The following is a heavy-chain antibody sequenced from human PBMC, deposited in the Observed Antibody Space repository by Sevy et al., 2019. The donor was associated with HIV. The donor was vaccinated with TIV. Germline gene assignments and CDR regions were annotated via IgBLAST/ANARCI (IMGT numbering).Heavy chain of an antibody. V-gene: IGHV3-30*18. CDR2: ISHDGSYQ. Sequence: GGSLRLSCAASRFTFSTYDIHWVRQAPGKGLEWVAVISHDGSYQYYTDSVKGRFTISRDDYKNKAYLQMNSLRADDSGVYYCAKGQGYDYIWGNERSEYYFDYWGQGPLVTVSS. D-gene: IGHD3-16*01. CDR1: RFTFSTYD. J-gene: IGHJ4*02. CDR3: AKGQGYDYIWGNERSEYYFDY.